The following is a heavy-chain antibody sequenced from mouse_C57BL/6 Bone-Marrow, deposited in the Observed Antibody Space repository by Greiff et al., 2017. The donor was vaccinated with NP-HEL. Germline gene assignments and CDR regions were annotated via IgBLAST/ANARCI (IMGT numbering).Heavy chain of an antibody. CDR3: ARRYYGSSYRFDY. CDR2: ILPGSGST. J-gene: IGHJ2*01. Sequence: QVQLQQSGAELMKPGASVKLSCKATGYTFTGYWIEWVKQRPGHGLEWIGEILPGSGSTNYNEKFKGKATFTADTSSNTAYMQLSSLTTDDSAIYYCARRYYGSSYRFDYWGQGTTLTVSS. V-gene: IGHV1-9*01. CDR1: GYTFTGYW. D-gene: IGHD1-1*01.